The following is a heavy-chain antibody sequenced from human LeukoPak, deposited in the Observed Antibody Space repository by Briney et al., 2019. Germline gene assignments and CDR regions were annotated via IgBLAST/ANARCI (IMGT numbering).Heavy chain of an antibody. J-gene: IGHJ4*02. CDR3: ARLWRPTVNFDY. CDR2: IYYSGST. CDR1: GGSISSSSYY. V-gene: IGHV4-39*01. D-gene: IGHD3-3*01. Sequence: SETLSLTCTVSGGSISSSSYYWGWIRQPPGKWLEWIGTIYYSGSTYYNPSLKSRVTISVDTSKNQFSLKLSSVTAADTAVYYCARLWRPTVNFDYWGQGTLVTVSS.